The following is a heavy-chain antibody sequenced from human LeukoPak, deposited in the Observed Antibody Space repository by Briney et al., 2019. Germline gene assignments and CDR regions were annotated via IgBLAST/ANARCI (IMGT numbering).Heavy chain of an antibody. V-gene: IGHV4-38-2*01. D-gene: IGHD3-16*01. CDR2: IYHSGST. CDR1: GGSISSGYY. J-gene: IGHJ4*02. CDR3: ARQKGDFDY. Sequence: PSQTLSLTCAVSGGSISSGYYWGWIRQPPGKGLEWIGSIYHSGSTNYNPSLKSRVTMSVDTSKNQFSLKLSSVTAADTAVYYCARQKGDFDYWGQGTLVTVSS.